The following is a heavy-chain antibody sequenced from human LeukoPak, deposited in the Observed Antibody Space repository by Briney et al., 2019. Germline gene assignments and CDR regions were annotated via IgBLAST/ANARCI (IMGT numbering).Heavy chain of an antibody. Sequence: ASVKVSCKASGYTFTSYAMHWVRQAPGQRLEWMGWINAGNGNTKYSQEFQGRVTITRDTSASTAYMELSSLRSDDTAVYYCARGGGYDHITYFDYWGQGTLVTVSS. CDR2: INAGNGNT. CDR3: ARGGGYDHITYFDY. D-gene: IGHD5-12*01. V-gene: IGHV1-3*01. CDR1: GYTFTSYA. J-gene: IGHJ4*02.